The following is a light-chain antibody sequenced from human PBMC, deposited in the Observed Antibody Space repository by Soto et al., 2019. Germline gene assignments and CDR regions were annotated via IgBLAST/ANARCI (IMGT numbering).Light chain of an antibody. CDR3: QQYNSYSFT. Sequence: DIQMTQSPSTLSASVGDRVTITCRASQGATSRLAWYQQKPGKAPKLLIYGASNWESGVPSRFSGSGSGTEFTLPVSRVQPDDFATYYCQQYNSYSFTFGGGTLVEVK. CDR2: GAS. J-gene: IGKJ4*01. V-gene: IGKV1-5*01. CDR1: QGATSR.